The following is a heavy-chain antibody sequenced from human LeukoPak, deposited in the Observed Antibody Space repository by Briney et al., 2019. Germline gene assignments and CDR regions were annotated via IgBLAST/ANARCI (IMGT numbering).Heavy chain of an antibody. J-gene: IGHJ6*03. D-gene: IGHD3-3*01. Sequence: GGSLRLSCVASGFTFSSYWMHWVRQDPRKGLVWVSRINGDGRNINYADSVKGRFTISRDNSKNTLYLQMNSLRAEDTAVYYCAKDTYYDFWSGPSNYMDVWGKGTTVTVSS. CDR3: AKDTYYDFWSGPSNYMDV. V-gene: IGHV3-74*01. CDR2: INGDGRNI. CDR1: GFTFSSYW.